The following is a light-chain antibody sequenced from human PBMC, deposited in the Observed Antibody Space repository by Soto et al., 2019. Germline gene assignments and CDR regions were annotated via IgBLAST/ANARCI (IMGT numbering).Light chain of an antibody. J-gene: IGKJ1*01. CDR3: HQYVTSPWT. CDR2: GAS. V-gene: IGKV3-20*01. CDR1: QSVSGSY. Sequence: EIVLTQSPGTLSLSPGERATLSCRASQSVSGSYLAWYQQKPGQAPRLLIYGASSRATGIPDRFSGSGSGTDFPLTISRLEPEDFAVYYCHQYVTSPWTLGQGTKVEIK.